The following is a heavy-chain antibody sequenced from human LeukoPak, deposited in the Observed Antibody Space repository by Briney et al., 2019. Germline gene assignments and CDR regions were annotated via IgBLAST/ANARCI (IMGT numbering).Heavy chain of an antibody. J-gene: IGHJ4*02. V-gene: IGHV3-48*01. CDR2: ISSSSSTI. CDR1: GFTFSSYS. CDR3: ARDWSVVQLWSD. D-gene: IGHD5-18*01. Sequence: GGSLRLSCAASGFTFSSYSMNWVRQAPGKGLEGVSYISSSSSTIYYAGSVKGRFTISRGNAKNSLYLQMNSLRAEDTAVYYCARDWSVVQLWSDWGQGTLVTVSS.